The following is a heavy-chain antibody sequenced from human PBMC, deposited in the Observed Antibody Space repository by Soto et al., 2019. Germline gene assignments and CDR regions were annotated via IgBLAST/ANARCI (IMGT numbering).Heavy chain of an antibody. D-gene: IGHD6-6*01. CDR1: GFTFSSYA. CDR3: AREAPYSSSSFSY. J-gene: IGHJ4*02. Sequence: QVQLVESGGGVVQPGRSLRLSCAASGFTFSSYAMHWVRQAPGKGLEWVAVISYDGSNKYYADSVKGRFTISRDNSKNPLYLQMNSLRAEDTAVYYCAREAPYSSSSFSYWGQGTLVTVSS. CDR2: ISYDGSNK. V-gene: IGHV3-30-3*01.